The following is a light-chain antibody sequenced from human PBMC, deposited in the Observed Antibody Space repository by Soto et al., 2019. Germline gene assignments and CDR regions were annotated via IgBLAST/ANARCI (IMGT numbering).Light chain of an antibody. J-gene: IGLJ3*02. CDR3: QSYDRSLSGWV. Sequence: QSVLTQPPSVSGAPGQRVTISCTGSSSNIGAGYDVHWYQQLPGTAPKLLIYANINRPAGVPDRFSGSKSGTSASLAITGLQAEDEADYYCQSYDRSLSGWVFGTGTKVTVL. CDR2: ANI. CDR1: SSNIGAGYD. V-gene: IGLV1-40*01.